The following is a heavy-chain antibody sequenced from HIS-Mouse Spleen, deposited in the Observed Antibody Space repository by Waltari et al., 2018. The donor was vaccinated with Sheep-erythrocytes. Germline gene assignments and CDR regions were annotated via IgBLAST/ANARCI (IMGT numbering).Heavy chain of an antibody. CDR3: AQTGATTPHFDY. J-gene: IGHJ4*02. CDR2: IIPIRGIA. CDR1: GGTFSSYA. D-gene: IGHD1-26*01. Sequence: QVQLVQSGAEVKKPGSSVKVSCKASGGTFSSYAISWVRQAPGQGLEWMGRIIPIRGIANYGQKFQGRVTITADKSTSTAYMELSSLRSEDTAVYYCAQTGATTPHFDYWGQGTLVTVSS. V-gene: IGHV1-69*04.